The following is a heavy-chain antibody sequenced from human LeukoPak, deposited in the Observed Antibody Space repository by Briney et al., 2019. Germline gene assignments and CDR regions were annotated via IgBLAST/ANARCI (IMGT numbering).Heavy chain of an antibody. CDR3: ARRYCTNGVCYTDYFDY. J-gene: IGHJ4*02. CDR2: IDPSDSYT. Sequence: GESLKISCKGSGYSFTNYWISWVRQMTGKCLEWMGRIDPSDSYTNYSPSFQGHVTISADKSISTAYLQWSSLKASDTAMYYCARRYCTNGVCYTDYFDYWGQGTLVTVSS. V-gene: IGHV5-10-1*01. CDR1: GYSFTNYW. D-gene: IGHD2-8*01.